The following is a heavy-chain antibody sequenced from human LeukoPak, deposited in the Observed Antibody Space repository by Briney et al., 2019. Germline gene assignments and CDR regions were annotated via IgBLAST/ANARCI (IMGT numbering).Heavy chain of an antibody. CDR3: AKDIGGFAVGYAFDI. J-gene: IGHJ3*02. D-gene: IGHD3-16*01. CDR1: GFTFNGYA. V-gene: IGHV3-23*01. CDR2: ISDSGDNT. Sequence: PGGSLRLSCAASGFTFNGYAMNWVRQAPGKGLEWVSAISDSGDNTYYADSVRGRFTISRDNSMNTLYLQMNTLRAEDTAVYYCAKDIGGFAVGYAFDIWGQGTMVTVSS.